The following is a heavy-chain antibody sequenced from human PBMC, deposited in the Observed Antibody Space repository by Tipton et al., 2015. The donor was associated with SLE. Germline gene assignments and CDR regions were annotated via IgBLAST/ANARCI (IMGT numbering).Heavy chain of an antibody. D-gene: IGHD5-12*01. CDR1: CGSISSSRYY. J-gene: IGHJ4*02. Sequence: TLSLTCTVSCGSISSSRYYWAWIRQPPGKGLQWIGDMYYSGTTNYNSSLKSRVSISLDMSKNQFSLKLTSVTAADTAVYYCASRRGYSGYVDNWGQGTLVTASS. CDR2: MYYSGTT. V-gene: IGHV4-39*07. CDR3: ASRRGYSGYVDN.